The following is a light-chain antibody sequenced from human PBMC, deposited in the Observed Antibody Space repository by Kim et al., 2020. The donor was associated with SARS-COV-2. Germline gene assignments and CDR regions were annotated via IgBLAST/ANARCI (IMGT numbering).Light chain of an antibody. CDR1: QGIRNF. CDR3: QKYNSALST. J-gene: IGKJ5*01. V-gene: IGKV1-27*01. CDR2: AAS. Sequence: EAVGDRVTIACRASQGIRNFLAWYQHKPGKVPKLLIYAASTLQSGVPSRFSGSGSGTDVTLNISSLQPEDVATYYCQKYNSALSTFGQGTRLEIK.